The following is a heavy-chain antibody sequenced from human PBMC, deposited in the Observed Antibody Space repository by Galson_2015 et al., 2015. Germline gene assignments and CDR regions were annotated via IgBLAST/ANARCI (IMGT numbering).Heavy chain of an antibody. CDR3: ARGILPHSSGYFGWFDP. CDR2: INWNGGST. D-gene: IGHD3-22*01. CDR1: GFTFDDYG. V-gene: IGHV3-20*01. Sequence: SLRLSCAASGFTFDDYGMSWVRQAPGKGLEWVSGINWNGGSTGYADSVKGRFTISRDNAKNSLYLQMNSLRAEDTALYHCARGILPHSSGYFGWFDPWGQGTLVTVSS. J-gene: IGHJ5*02.